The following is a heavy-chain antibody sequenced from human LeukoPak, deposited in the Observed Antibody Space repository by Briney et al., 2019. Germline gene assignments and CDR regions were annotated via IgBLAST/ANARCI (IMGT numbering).Heavy chain of an antibody. CDR1: GFTFDDYA. J-gene: IGHJ4*02. CDR3: AKSPLDSSGWYEVDY. V-gene: IGHV3-9*01. CDR2: ISRNSGSI. D-gene: IGHD6-19*01. Sequence: GGSLRLSCAASGFTFDDYAMHWVRQAPGKGLEWVSGISRNSGSIGYADSVKGRFTISRDNAKNSLYLQMNSLRAEDTALYYCAKSPLDSSGWYEVDYWGQGTLVTVSS.